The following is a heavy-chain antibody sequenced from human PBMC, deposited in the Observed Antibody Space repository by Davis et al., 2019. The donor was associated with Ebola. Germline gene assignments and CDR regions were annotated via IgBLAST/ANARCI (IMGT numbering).Heavy chain of an antibody. Sequence: ASVKVSCKASGYTFTSYDINWVRQATGQGLEWMGWMNPNSGNTGYAQKFQGRVTMTRNTSISTAYMELSSLRSEDTAVYYCATFRELLFELDYYYGMDVWGQGTTVTVSS. J-gene: IGHJ6*02. CDR2: MNPNSGNT. CDR1: GYTFTSYD. D-gene: IGHD3-10*01. V-gene: IGHV1-8*01. CDR3: ATFRELLFELDYYYGMDV.